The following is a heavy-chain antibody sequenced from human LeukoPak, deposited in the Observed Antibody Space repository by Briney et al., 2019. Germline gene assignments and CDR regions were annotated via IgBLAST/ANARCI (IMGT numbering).Heavy chain of an antibody. CDR3: ARERRGWAAGSGPDGFDI. CDR1: GYTFTGYY. J-gene: IGHJ3*02. V-gene: IGHV1-2*06. D-gene: IGHD3-10*01. CDR2: INPNSGGT. Sequence: ASVKVSCKASGYTFTGYYMHWVRQAPGQGLEWMGRINPNSGGTNYAQKFQGRVTMTRDTSISTAYMELSRLRSDDTAVYYCARERRGWAAGSGPDGFDIWGQGTMVTVS.